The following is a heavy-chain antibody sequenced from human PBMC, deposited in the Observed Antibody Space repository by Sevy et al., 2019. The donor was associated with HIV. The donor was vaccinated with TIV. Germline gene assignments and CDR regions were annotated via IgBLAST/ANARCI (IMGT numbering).Heavy chain of an antibody. CDR2: TYYRSKWYN. D-gene: IGHD1-7*01. V-gene: IGHV6-1*01. CDR1: GDSVSSNSAA. J-gene: IGHJ3*02. CDR3: ARSDITGTLNAFDI. Sequence: SQTLSLTCAISGDSVSSNSAAWNWIRQSPSRGLEWLGRTYYRSKWYNDYAVSVNSRITINPDTSKNQFSLQLKSVTPEDTAGYYGARSDITGTLNAFDIWGQGTMVTVSS.